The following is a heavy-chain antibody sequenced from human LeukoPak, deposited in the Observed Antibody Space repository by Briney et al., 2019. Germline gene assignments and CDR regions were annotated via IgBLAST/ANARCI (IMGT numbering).Heavy chain of an antibody. CDR3: ARNPPITIFGVVTHWYFDL. Sequence: SETLSLTCTVSGGSISSSSYYWGWIRQPPGKGLVWIGSIYYSGSTYYNPSLTSRVTISVDTSKNQFSLKLSSVTAADTAVYYCARNPPITIFGVVTHWYFDLWGRGTLVTVSS. J-gene: IGHJ2*01. D-gene: IGHD3-3*01. CDR1: GGSISSSSYY. V-gene: IGHV4-39*01. CDR2: IYYSGST.